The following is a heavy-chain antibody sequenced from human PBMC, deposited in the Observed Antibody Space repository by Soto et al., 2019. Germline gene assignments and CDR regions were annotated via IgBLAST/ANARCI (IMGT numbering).Heavy chain of an antibody. Sequence: SETLSLTCTVSGGSITNNYWNWIRQPPGKGLEWIGEIYHSGSTNYNPSLKSRVTISVDTSKNQFSLKLSSVTAADTAVYYCGRLGPDSSGSMDVWGQGTTVTVSS. CDR3: GRLGPDSSGSMDV. V-gene: IGHV4-59*01. CDR1: GGSITNNY. J-gene: IGHJ6*02. CDR2: IYHSGST. D-gene: IGHD3-22*01.